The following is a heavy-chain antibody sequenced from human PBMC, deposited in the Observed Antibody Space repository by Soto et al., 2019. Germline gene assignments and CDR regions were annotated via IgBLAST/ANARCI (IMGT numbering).Heavy chain of an antibody. J-gene: IGHJ4*02. D-gene: IGHD3-22*01. Sequence: EVQLLESGGGLVQPGGSLRLSCAASGFTFSSSAMTWVRQAPGKGLEWVSGISGSGGSTYYADSAKGRFTISRDNYKNTTSKQMNNLRDAETAVYYCAKDSQVITDSYWGQGTMVTVSS. V-gene: IGHV3-23*01. CDR3: AKDSQVITDSY. CDR1: GFTFSSSA. CDR2: ISGSGGST.